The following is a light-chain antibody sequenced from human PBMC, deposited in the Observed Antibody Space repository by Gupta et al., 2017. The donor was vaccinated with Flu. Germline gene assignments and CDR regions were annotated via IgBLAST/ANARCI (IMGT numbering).Light chain of an antibody. J-gene: IGKJ2*01. CDR1: SGSSNY. V-gene: IGKV1-16*02. Sequence: ITCRVSSGSSNYLDWYQQKPGKAPKSLIYAASSLPSGVPEKFSGSGSGTDFTLKISRLEAEDVGIYYCKQYERDPLTFGEGTKVEIK. CDR3: KQYERDPLT. CDR2: AAS.